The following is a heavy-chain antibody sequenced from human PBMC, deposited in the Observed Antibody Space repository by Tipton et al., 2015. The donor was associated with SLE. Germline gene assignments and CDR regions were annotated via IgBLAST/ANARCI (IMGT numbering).Heavy chain of an antibody. CDR2: IFHSGDT. CDR1: GGAIGSSGYY. V-gene: IGHV4-39*02. CDR3: AHPENLGGLSADGYDV. Sequence: TLSLTCTVSGGAIGSSGYYWGWIRQPPGKGLKWIGNIFHSGDTYYNPSLKSRVTISVDRSKNHFSLKLTSVTAADTGVYFCAHPENLGGLSADGYDVWGPGTMVTVSS. D-gene: IGHD3-16*02. J-gene: IGHJ3*01.